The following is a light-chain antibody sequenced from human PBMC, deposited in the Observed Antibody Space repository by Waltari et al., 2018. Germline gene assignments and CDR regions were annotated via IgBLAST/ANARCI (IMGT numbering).Light chain of an antibody. Sequence: QAGLTQPPSVSQGLRQTATLTCTGTATHVGYQGATWPHQHPGHPPKLLPPRHNNRPSGISERFSASRSGNTASLTITGLQPEDEADYYCSAWDNSLSVWLFGGGTKLTVL. CDR3: SAWDNSLSVWL. J-gene: IGLJ3*02. CDR2: RHN. V-gene: IGLV10-54*04. CDR1: ATHVGYQG.